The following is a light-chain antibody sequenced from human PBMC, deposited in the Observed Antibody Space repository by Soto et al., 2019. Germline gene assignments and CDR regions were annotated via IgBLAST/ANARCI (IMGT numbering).Light chain of an antibody. Sequence: DIQMTQSPSSLSASVGDRITITCQASQDIRNHLNWYQQKPGKAPKILIYDASNLEAGVPSRFGGSGSGTDFTFTISSLHPEDSATYYCQQYLNVLTFGGGTKVEIK. CDR2: DAS. V-gene: IGKV1-33*01. CDR3: QQYLNVLT. J-gene: IGKJ4*01. CDR1: QDIRNH.